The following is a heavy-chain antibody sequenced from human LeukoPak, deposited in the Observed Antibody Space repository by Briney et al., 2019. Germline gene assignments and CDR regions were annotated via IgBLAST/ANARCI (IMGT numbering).Heavy chain of an antibody. V-gene: IGHV4-59*11. Sequence: SETLSLTCAVSTDSFSSHYWTWIRQPPGKGLEWIGYISYIGSTNYNPSLRSRVTISIDTSKNQFSLKLSSVTAADTAVYYCARDLVTVTKGFDIWGQGTMVSVSS. CDR2: ISYIGST. CDR1: TDSFSSHY. J-gene: IGHJ3*02. CDR3: ARDLVTVTKGFDI. D-gene: IGHD4-17*01.